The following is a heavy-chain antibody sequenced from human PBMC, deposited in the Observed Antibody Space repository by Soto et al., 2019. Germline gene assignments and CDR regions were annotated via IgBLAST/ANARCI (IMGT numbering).Heavy chain of an antibody. CDR2: IYYSGST. J-gene: IGHJ4*02. Sequence: SETLSLTCTVSGVSISSYYWSWIRQPPGKGLEWIGYIYYSGSTNYNPSLKSRVTISVDTSKNQFSLKLSSVTAADTAVYYCARHEVTMTYYFDYWGQGTLVTVSS. V-gene: IGHV4-59*08. CDR3: ARHEVTMTYYFDY. CDR1: GVSISSYY. D-gene: IGHD3-22*01.